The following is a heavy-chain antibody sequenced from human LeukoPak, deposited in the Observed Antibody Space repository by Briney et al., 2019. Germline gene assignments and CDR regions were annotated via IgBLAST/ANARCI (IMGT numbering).Heavy chain of an antibody. Sequence: PGGSLRLSCAGSGFVFSDFYINWIRHSPGKGLEWLAYVSPDGSYTTYGDSVKGRFTISRDDAKNSLYLQMNSLRDEDTAVYYCAREAPGAHNHFDYWGQGTLVTVSS. D-gene: IGHD1-26*01. V-gene: IGHV3-11*06. CDR2: VSPDGS. CDR1: GFVFSDFY. J-gene: IGHJ4*02. CDR3: AREAPGAHNHFDY.